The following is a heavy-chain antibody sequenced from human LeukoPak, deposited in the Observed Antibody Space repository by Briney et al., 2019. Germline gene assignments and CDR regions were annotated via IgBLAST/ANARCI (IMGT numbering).Heavy chain of an antibody. CDR1: GGSISSYY. CDR2: IYYSGST. D-gene: IGHD3-10*01. Sequence: PSETLSLTCTVSGGSISSYYWSWIRQPPGKGLEWIGYIYYSGSTNYNPSLKSRVTISVDTSKNQFSLKLSSVTAADTAVYYCARDKDYYGSGSLDYWGQGTLVTVSS. J-gene: IGHJ4*02. V-gene: IGHV4-59*01. CDR3: ARDKDYYGSGSLDY.